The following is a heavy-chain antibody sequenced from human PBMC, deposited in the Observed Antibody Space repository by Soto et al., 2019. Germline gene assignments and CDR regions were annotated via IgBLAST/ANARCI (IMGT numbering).Heavy chain of an antibody. J-gene: IGHJ1*01. CDR1: GFTFSSYA. CDR2: ICSNGGST. D-gene: IGHD4-17*01. V-gene: IGHV3-64*01. Sequence: SGGSLRLSCAASGFTFSSYAMHWVRQAPGKGLEYVSAICSNGGSTYYANSVKGRFTISRDNSKNTLYLQMGSLRAEDMAVYYCATTLRWGYFPHWGQGTLVTVS. CDR3: ATTLRWGYFPH.